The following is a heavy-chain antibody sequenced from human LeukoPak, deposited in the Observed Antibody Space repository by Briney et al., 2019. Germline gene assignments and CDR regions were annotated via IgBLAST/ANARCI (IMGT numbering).Heavy chain of an antibody. D-gene: IGHD1-14*01. CDR3: ARGVCPDWFDP. CDR2: LYSVGST. V-gene: IGHV3-66*01. J-gene: IGHJ5*02. Sequence: GGSLRLSCEVSGFIVSENYMSWVRQAPGKGPEWVSVLYSVGSTSYADSVKGRFTISRDNSKNTLYLQMNSLRGDDTAVYYCARGVCPDWFDPWGQGTLVTVSS. CDR1: GFIVSENY.